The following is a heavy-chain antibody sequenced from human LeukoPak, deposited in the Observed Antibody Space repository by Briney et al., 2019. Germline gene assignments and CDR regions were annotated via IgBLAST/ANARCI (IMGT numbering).Heavy chain of an antibody. CDR1: GFTFNDYC. CDR3: ARGETAVTSNLDY. CDR2: ISSSGSTI. Sequence: GGSLRLSCAASGFTFNDYCMNWVRKAPGMGLEWVSYISSSGSTIYYADSVKGRFTISRDNAKNSLSLQMNSLRDGDTAVYYCARGETAVTSNLDYWGRGTLVTVSS. V-gene: IGHV3-48*02. J-gene: IGHJ4*02. D-gene: IGHD4-17*01.